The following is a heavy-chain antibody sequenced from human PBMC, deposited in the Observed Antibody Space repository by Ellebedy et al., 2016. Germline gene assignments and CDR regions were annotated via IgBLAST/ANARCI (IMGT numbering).Heavy chain of an antibody. D-gene: IGHD2/OR15-2a*01. CDR2: IRGDGSDK. V-gene: IGHV3-7*03. CDR3: ARGNRGVGDAFDV. J-gene: IGHJ3*01. Sequence: GESLKISCAASGFTFSDYWMSWVRQAPGKGLEWVAIIRGDGSDKYYGDSVNGRFSISRDNTKNSLFLQMNSLRAEDTAVFYCARGNRGVGDAFDVWGQGTVITASS. CDR1: GFTFSDYW.